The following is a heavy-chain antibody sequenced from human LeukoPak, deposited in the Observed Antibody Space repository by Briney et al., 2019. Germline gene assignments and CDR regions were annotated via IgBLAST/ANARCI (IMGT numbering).Heavy chain of an antibody. D-gene: IGHD3-9*01. CDR1: GYTFTSYG. Sequence: GASVKVSCKASGYTFTSYGISWVRQAPGQGLEWMGWISAYNGNTNYAQKLQGRVTMTTDTSTSTAYMELRSLRSDDTAVYYCARVIPYYDILTGYFKNYFDYWGQGTLVTVSS. J-gene: IGHJ4*02. CDR2: ISAYNGNT. CDR3: ARVIPYYDILTGYFKNYFDY. V-gene: IGHV1-18*01.